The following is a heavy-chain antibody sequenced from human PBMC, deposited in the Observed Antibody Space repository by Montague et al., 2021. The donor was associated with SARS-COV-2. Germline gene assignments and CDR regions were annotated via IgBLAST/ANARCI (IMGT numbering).Heavy chain of an antibody. Sequence: SETLSLTCAISGGSFSNYYWSWIRQPPGKGLEWIGEVNQSGTTIYNPSVKSGVTISEDTSKNQFYLRLNSVTAADTAVYYCARGRRPVVVPGACRAGRAFDIWGQGTMVTVSS. D-gene: IGHD2-2*01. CDR3: ARGRRPVVVPGACRAGRAFDI. V-gene: IGHV4-34*01. CDR2: VNQSGTT. J-gene: IGHJ3*02. CDR1: GGSFSNYY.